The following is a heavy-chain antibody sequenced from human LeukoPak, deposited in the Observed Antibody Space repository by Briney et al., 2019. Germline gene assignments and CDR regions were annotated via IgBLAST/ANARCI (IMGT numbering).Heavy chain of an antibody. D-gene: IGHD2-2*01. Sequence: TGGSLRLSCAASGFTFSSYGMHWVRQAPGKGLEWVAFIRYDGSNKYYADSVKGRFTISRDNSKNTLYLQMNSLRAEDTAVYYCAPDIVVVPAAMPAFGYWGQGTLVTVSS. CDR3: APDIVVVPAAMPAFGY. V-gene: IGHV3-30*02. CDR2: IRYDGSNK. CDR1: GFTFSSYG. J-gene: IGHJ4*02.